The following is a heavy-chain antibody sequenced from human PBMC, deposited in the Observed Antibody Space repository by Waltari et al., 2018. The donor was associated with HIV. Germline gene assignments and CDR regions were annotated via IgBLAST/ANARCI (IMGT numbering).Heavy chain of an antibody. CDR2: TYTSGGP. V-gene: IGHV4-61*02. J-gene: IGHJ4*02. D-gene: IGHD3-3*01. Sequence: QVQLQESGPGLVKPSQTLSLTCTVSGGSISSGRYYWSWIRHPAGNGLVWMGRTYTSGGPNYHPALKSRVTLSVDTSKNQCSLKLSSVTAADTAVYYCAGQYYDFWRAPEDYWGQGTLVTVSS. CDR1: GGSISSGRYY. CDR3: AGQYYDFWRAPEDY.